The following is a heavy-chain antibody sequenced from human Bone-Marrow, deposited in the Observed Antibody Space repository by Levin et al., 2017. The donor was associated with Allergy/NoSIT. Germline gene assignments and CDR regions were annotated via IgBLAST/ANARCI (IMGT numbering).Heavy chain of an antibody. CDR2: FGSIDDT. CDR3: AKTQGYFDY. Sequence: ESLKISCAASGFTFSGHAMSWVRQAPGKGLEWVSAFGSIDDTYYADSVKGRFTVSRDNSKNTLYLQMNSLRAEDTAVYYCAKTQGYFDYWGQGTLVTVSS. J-gene: IGHJ4*02. V-gene: IGHV3-23*01. CDR1: GFTFSGHA.